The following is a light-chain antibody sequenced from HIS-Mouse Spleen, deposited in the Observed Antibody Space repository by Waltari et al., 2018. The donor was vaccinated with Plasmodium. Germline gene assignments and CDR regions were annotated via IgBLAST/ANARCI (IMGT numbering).Light chain of an antibody. CDR1: ALPTKY. J-gene: IGLJ3*02. CDR2: EDS. CDR3: YSTDSSGNHRV. V-gene: IGLV3-10*01. Sequence: SYELTQPPSVSVSPGHTARITCSGDALPTKYAYWYPRNSGQAPVQDMYEDSKRPTGSPEVFSGSSSGTMATLTISGAQVEDEADYCCYSTDSSGNHRVFGGGTKLTVL.